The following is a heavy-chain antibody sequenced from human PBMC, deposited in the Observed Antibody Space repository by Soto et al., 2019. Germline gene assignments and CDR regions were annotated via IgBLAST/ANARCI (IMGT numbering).Heavy chain of an antibody. Sequence: ASVKVSCKASGYTFTSYYMHWVRQAPGQGLEWMGIINPSGGSTSYAQKFQGRVTMTRDTSTSTVYMELSSLRSEDTAVYYCARGMGVSVWASDAFDIWGQGTMVTVSS. V-gene: IGHV1-46*03. J-gene: IGHJ3*02. CDR2: INPSGGST. D-gene: IGHD6-19*01. CDR3: ARGMGVSVWASDAFDI. CDR1: GYTFTSYY.